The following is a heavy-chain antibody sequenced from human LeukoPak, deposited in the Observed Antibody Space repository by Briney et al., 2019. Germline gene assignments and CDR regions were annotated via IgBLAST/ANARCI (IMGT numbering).Heavy chain of an antibody. V-gene: IGHV1-2*02. CDR1: GYTFIGYY. D-gene: IGHD3-22*01. Sequence: GASVKVSCKASGYTFIGYYIQWVRQAPGQGLEWMGWINPNSGGTNYAQKFQGRVTMSRDTSISTAYMELSRLSSDDTAVYYCARDPYDSRGYLIDYWGQGTLVTVSS. J-gene: IGHJ4*02. CDR3: ARDPYDSRGYLIDY. CDR2: INPNSGGT.